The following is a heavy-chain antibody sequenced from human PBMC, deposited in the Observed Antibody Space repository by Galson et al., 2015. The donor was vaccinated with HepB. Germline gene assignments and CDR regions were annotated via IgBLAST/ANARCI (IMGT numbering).Heavy chain of an antibody. Sequence: SVKVSCKASGYTFSRHKMHWVRQAPGQGLEWMGVIDAKGGATTYTQKFRGRVTMTQDTSTSTVYMELRSLRSEDTAVYYCARDFEWTYDYWGQGTLVTVSS. CDR1: GYTFSRHK. CDR2: IDAKGGAT. J-gene: IGHJ4*02. CDR3: ARDFEWTYDY. V-gene: IGHV1-46*01. D-gene: IGHD3-3*01.